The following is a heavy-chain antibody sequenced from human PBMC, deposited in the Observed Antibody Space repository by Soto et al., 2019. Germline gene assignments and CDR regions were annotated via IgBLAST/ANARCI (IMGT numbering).Heavy chain of an antibody. CDR1: GFTFANHW. CDR2: MNSDGSTT. CDR3: ATAEVDY. J-gene: IGHJ4*02. Sequence: GGSLRLSCAVSGFTFANHWMHWVRQAPLKGLEWVSRMNSDGSTTDYADSVKGRFTVSRDNAKNTLYLQMNSMRAEDTAVYYCATAEVDYWGPGTLVTVSS. V-gene: IGHV3-74*01.